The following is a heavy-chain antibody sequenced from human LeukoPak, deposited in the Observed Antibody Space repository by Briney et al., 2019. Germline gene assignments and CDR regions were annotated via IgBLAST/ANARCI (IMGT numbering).Heavy chain of an antibody. CDR1: GFTVSSNY. CDR3: ARVMGYDSSGYYDGFDY. D-gene: IGHD3-22*01. J-gene: IGHJ4*02. Sequence: GGSLRLSCAASGFTVSSNYMSWVRQAPGKGLEWVSVIYSGGSTYYADSVKGRITISRDNSKNTLYLQMNSLRAEDTAVYYCARVMGYDSSGYYDGFDYWGQGTLVTVSS. CDR2: IYSGGST. V-gene: IGHV3-66*01.